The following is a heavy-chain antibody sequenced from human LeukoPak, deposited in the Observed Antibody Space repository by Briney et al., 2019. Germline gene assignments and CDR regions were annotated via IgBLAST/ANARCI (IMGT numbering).Heavy chain of an antibody. CDR3: ARGRPTTSIAAAGVNWFDP. Sequence: WASVKVSCKASGYSFTGYYIHWVRQAPGQGLEWMGWINPDDGVSKSAQKFQGRVTMTRDKSITTASMELSSLKPDDTAVYYCARGRPTTSIAAAGVNWFDPWGQGTLVTVSS. J-gene: IGHJ5*02. D-gene: IGHD6-13*01. CDR1: GYSFTGYY. V-gene: IGHV1-2*02. CDR2: INPDDGVS.